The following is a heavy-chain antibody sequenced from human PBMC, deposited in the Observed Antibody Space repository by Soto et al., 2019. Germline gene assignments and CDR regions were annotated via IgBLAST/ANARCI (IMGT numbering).Heavy chain of an antibody. J-gene: IGHJ4*02. D-gene: IGHD4-17*01. CDR1: GGSISSYY. Sequence: TLSLTCTVSGGSISSYYWSWIRQPPGKALEWLARIDWDDDKYYSTSLKTRLTISKDTSKNQVVLTMTNMDPVDTATFYCAHYDYGGLVYWGQGALVTVSS. CDR3: AHYDYGGLVY. CDR2: IDWDDDK. V-gene: IGHV2-70*12.